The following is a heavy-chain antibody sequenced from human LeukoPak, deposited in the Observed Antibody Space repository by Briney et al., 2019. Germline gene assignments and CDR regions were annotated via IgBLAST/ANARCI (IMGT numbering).Heavy chain of an antibody. CDR1: GFTFSRYG. CDR2: IWYDGSNK. CDR3: ARGPSNYDFWSGYYIDY. D-gene: IGHD3-3*01. Sequence: GRSLRLSCAASGFTFSRYGMHWVRQAPGKGLEWVAVIWYDGSNKYYADSVKGRFTISRDNSKNTLYLQMNSLRAEDTAVYYCARGPSNYDFWSGYYIDYWGQGTLVTVSS. J-gene: IGHJ4*02. V-gene: IGHV3-33*01.